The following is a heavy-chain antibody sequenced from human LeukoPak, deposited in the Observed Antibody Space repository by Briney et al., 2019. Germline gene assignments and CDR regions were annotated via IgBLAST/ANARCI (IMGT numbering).Heavy chain of an antibody. CDR1: GFTFSSYW. CDR2: VNSDGSGI. CDR3: ARGTSSAWYQIFDY. V-gene: IGHV3-74*01. J-gene: IGHJ4*02. D-gene: IGHD6-19*01. Sequence: GGSLRLSCAASGFTFSSYWVHWVRQAPGKGLVWVSHVNSDGSGISYADSVEGRFTISRDNAKNTLYLQMNSLRAEDTAVYYCARGTSSAWYQIFDYWGQGTLVTVSS.